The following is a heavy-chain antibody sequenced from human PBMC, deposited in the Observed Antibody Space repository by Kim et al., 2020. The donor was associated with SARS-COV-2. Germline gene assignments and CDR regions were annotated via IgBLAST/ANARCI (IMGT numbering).Heavy chain of an antibody. CDR3: AGESGHCSGGRCRFDLTY. Sequence: SETLSLTCTVSGGSLAVPYWTWIRQPPGKSLEWIGYIHYSGAKNCNPSLHSRLSMSVDTSRNQFSLKLTSVTAADTAVYYCAGESGHCSGGRCRFDLTYWGQGVQVTVSS. CDR1: GGSLAVPY. V-gene: IGHV4-59*11. CDR2: IHYSGAK. J-gene: IGHJ4*01. D-gene: IGHD2-15*01.